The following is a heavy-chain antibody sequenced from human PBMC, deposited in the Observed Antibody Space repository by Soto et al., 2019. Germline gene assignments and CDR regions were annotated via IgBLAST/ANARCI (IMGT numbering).Heavy chain of an antibody. CDR2: ISYSGST. Sequence: SETLSLTCTVSGGSVCSGGNFWSWIRQPPGKGLEWIGYISYSGSTKYNPSLESRVTISVDTSNKNFSLKLASVTAADTAVYYCARAPYSSGWPDSWGQGTLVTVSS. CDR1: GGSVCSGGNF. V-gene: IGHV4-61*03. CDR3: ARAPYSSGWPDS. J-gene: IGHJ4*02. D-gene: IGHD6-19*01.